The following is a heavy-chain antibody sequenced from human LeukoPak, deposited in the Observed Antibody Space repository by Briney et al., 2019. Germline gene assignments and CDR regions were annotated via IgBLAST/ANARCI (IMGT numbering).Heavy chain of an antibody. D-gene: IGHD3-22*01. CDR2: FSGSGGST. CDR3: AKLKYYYDSSGAPDY. J-gene: IGHJ4*02. Sequence: GGSLRLSCAASGFTFSSYGMSWVRQAPGRGLEWVSAFSGSGGSTYYADSVKGRFTISRDNSKNTLYLQMNSLRAEDTAVYYCAKLKYYYDSSGAPDYWGQGTLVTVSS. CDR1: GFTFSSYG. V-gene: IGHV3-23*01.